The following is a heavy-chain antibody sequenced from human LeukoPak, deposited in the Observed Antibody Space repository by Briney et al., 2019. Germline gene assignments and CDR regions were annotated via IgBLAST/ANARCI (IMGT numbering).Heavy chain of an antibody. D-gene: IGHD2-2*01. CDR3: ARVGYCSSTSCLDAFDI. J-gene: IGHJ3*02. CDR1: GYSFTSHW. Sequence: GESLKISCKGSGYSFTSHWIGWVRQMPGKGLEWMGIIYPGDSDTRYSPSFQGQVTISADKSISTAYLQWSSLKASDTAMYYCARVGYCSSTSCLDAFDIWGQGTMVTVSS. V-gene: IGHV5-51*01. CDR2: IYPGDSDT.